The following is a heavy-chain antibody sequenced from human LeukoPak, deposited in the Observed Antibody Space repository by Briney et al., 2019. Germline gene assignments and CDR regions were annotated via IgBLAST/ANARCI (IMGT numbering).Heavy chain of an antibody. CDR1: GFTFDEDG. CDR3: AREPGAKVRAVMSDI. CDR2: INWNGGST. D-gene: IGHD3-10*01. Sequence: GGSLRLSCAASGFTFDEDGMRWVCQAPGKGLEWVSGINWNGGSTGYADSVKGRFTFSRDNAKNSLYLQMYSLRAEDTALYYCAREPGAKVRAVMSDIWGQGTMVTVSS. J-gene: IGHJ3*02. V-gene: IGHV3-20*04.